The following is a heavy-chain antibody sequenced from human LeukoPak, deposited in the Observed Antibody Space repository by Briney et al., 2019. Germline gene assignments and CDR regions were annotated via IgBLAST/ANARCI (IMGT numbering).Heavy chain of an antibody. CDR3: ARDRGRGEKYFDY. D-gene: IGHD3-10*01. V-gene: IGHV3-53*01. Sequence: GGSLRLSCAASGFTVSSNYMSWVRQAPGKGLEWVSVIYSGGSTYYADSVKGRFTISRDNSKNTLYLQMNSLRAEDTAVYYCARDRGRGEKYFDYWGQGTLVTVSS. CDR1: GFTVSSNY. CDR2: IYSGGST. J-gene: IGHJ4*02.